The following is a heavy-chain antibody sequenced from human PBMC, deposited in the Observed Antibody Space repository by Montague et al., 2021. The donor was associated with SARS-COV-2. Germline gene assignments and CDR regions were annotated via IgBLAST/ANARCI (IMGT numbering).Heavy chain of an antibody. CDR3: AKDAYYDFWRDWYLDL. V-gene: IGHV3-23*01. J-gene: IGHJ2*01. CDR2: ICGSGGCT. CDR1: GFTFSNYA. D-gene: IGHD3-3*01. Sequence: SLRLSCAASGFTFSNYAMNWVRQAPGKGLEWVSAICGSGGCTYYADSVKGRFTISRDNSKNTLYLQMNSLRAEDTAVYYCAKDAYYDFWRDWYLDLWGRGTLVTVSS.